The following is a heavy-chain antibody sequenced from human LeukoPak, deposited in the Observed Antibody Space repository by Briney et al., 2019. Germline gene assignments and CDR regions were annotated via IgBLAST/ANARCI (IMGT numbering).Heavy chain of an antibody. CDR2: IYTSGST. J-gene: IGHJ2*01. Sequence: SETLSLTCTVSGGSISSGSYYWSWIRQPAGKGLEWIGRIYTSGSTNYNPSLKSRVTISVDTSKNQFSLKLSSVTAADTAVYYCAATSIAVAAWYCDLWGRGTLVTVSS. CDR1: GGSISSGSYY. D-gene: IGHD6-13*01. V-gene: IGHV4-61*02. CDR3: AATSIAVAAWYCDL.